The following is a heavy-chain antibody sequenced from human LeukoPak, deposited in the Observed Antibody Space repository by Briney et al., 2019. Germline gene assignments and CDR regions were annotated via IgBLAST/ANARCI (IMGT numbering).Heavy chain of an antibody. CDR1: GGSISSHY. V-gene: IGHV4-59*11. Sequence: PSETLSLTCTVSGGSISSHYWSWLRQPPGKGLEWIGYISYSGSTNYNPSLKSRVTISVDTSKNQFSLKLSSVTAADTAVYYCARESGYTYYFDYWGQGTLVTVSS. D-gene: IGHD5-12*01. CDR2: ISYSGST. CDR3: ARESGYTYYFDY. J-gene: IGHJ4*02.